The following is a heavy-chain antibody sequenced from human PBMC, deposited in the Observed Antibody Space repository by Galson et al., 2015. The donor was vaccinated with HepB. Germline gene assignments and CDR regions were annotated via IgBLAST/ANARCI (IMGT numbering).Heavy chain of an antibody. Sequence: SVKVSCKASGYTFTSYAMHWVRQAPGQRLEWMGWINAGNGNTKYSQKFQGRVTITRDTAASTAYMELSSLRSEDTAVYYCAGGPRGYCSSTSCYTDYYYYMDVWGKGTTVTVSS. CDR2: INAGNGNT. J-gene: IGHJ6*03. CDR3: AGGPRGYCSSTSCYTDYYYYMDV. V-gene: IGHV1-3*01. D-gene: IGHD2-2*02. CDR1: GYTFTSYA.